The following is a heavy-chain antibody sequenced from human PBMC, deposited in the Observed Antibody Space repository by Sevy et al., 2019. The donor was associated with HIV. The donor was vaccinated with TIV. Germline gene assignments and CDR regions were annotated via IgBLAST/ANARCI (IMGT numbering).Heavy chain of an antibody. J-gene: IGHJ4*02. V-gene: IGHV3-23*01. Sequence: GGSLRLSCAASGFNFNNYVMTWVRQAPGKGLEWVPTISASGSVTYYSDSVRGRFTISRDNSRNTVSLQMNSLRVEDTAIYYCVKDTPFRRFTLSGMAGAHEYYCDYWGQGTRVTVSS. CDR1: GFNFNNYV. CDR3: VKDTPFRRFTLSGMAGAHEYYCDY. CDR2: ISASGSVT. D-gene: IGHD3-3*01.